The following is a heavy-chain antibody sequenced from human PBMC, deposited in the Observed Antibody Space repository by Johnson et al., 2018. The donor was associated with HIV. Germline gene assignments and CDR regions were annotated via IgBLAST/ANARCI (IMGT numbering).Heavy chain of an antibody. J-gene: IGHJ3*02. V-gene: IGHV3-74*01. D-gene: IGHD3-10*01. CDR1: GFTFSSYW. CDR2: INSDGSST. Sequence: VQLVESGGGLVQPGGSLRLSCAASGFTFSSYWMHWVRQAPGKGLVWVSRINSDGSSTTYADSVNGRFTISRDNAKNTLYLQMNSLRAEDTAVYYCARDPRFGERGAFDIWGQGTMVTVSS. CDR3: ARDPRFGERGAFDI.